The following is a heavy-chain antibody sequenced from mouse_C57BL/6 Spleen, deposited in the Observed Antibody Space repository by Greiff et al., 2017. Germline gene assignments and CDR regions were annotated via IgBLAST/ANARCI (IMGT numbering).Heavy chain of an antibody. D-gene: IGHD1-3*01. CDR2: IYPSDSET. J-gene: IGHJ2*01. Sequence: VQLQQPGAELVRPGSSVKLSCKASGYTFTSYWMDWVKQRPGQGLEWIGNIYPSDSETHYNQKFKDKATLTVDKSSSTAYMQLSSLTSEDSAVYYCARRSGNYDYWGQGTTLTVSS. CDR3: ARRSGNYDY. V-gene: IGHV1-61*01. CDR1: GYTFTSYW.